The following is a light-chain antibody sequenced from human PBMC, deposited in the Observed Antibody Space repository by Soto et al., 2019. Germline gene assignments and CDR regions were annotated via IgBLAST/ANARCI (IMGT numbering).Light chain of an antibody. CDR1: QGIRED. V-gene: IGKV1-17*01. Sequence: DIQITPSPSSLSASVGDRCTITLRASQGIREDLAWYQQKPGKAPTRLIYGVSSLQNGVPSRFSATGSGTEFTLTISSLQPEDFATYYCLQHQTYPLSFGGGTKVDIK. CDR3: LQHQTYPLS. J-gene: IGKJ4*01. CDR2: GVS.